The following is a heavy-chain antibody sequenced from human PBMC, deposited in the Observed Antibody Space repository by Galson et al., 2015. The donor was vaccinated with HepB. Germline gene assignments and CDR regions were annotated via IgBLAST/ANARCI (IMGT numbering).Heavy chain of an antibody. Sequence: SLRLSCAASGFTFSSSDMNWVRQAPGKGLEWVSYIISSGDTIYYADSVKGRFTISRDNAKNSLYLQMSSLRDEDTAVYYRARGSSLSSSYYYSGMDVWGQGTTVTVSS. CDR2: IISSGDTI. D-gene: IGHD2-2*01. CDR3: ARGSSLSSSYYYSGMDV. V-gene: IGHV3-48*03. CDR1: GFTFSSSD. J-gene: IGHJ6*02.